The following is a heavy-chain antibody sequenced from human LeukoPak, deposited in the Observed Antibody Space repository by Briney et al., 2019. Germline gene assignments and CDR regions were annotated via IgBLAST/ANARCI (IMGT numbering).Heavy chain of an antibody. CDR2: IKQDGSKK. CDR3: TRVGYIDEGIDY. CDR1: RFPFSSYW. Sequence: GGSLRLSCVASRFPFSSYWMTWVRQAPGKGLEWVANIKQDGSKKSYVDSVKGRFTISRDNAKNSLYLQMNSLRAEDTAIYYCTRVGYIDEGIDYWGQGTLVTVSS. D-gene: IGHD5-24*01. V-gene: IGHV3-7*04. J-gene: IGHJ4*02.